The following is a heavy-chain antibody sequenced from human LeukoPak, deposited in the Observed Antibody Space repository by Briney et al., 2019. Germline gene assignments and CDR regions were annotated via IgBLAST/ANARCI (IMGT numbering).Heavy chain of an antibody. CDR3: ARGGGGIAVAGRDFDY. CDR1: GYTFTGYY. D-gene: IGHD6-19*01. CDR2: INPNSGGT. Sequence: ASVKVSCKASGYTFTGYYMHWVRQAPGQGLEWMGRINPNSGGTNYAQKFQGRVTMTRDTSISTAYMELSSLRSEDTAVYYCARGGGGIAVAGRDFDYWGQGTLVTVSS. J-gene: IGHJ4*02. V-gene: IGHV1-2*06.